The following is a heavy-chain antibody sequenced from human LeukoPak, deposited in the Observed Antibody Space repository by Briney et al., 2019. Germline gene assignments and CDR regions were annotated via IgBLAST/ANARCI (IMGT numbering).Heavy chain of an antibody. J-gene: IGHJ4*02. CDR2: ISISGDDT. CDR1: GFSFSSHA. V-gene: IGHV3-23*01. Sequence: PGGSLRLSCATSGFSFSSHAMTWVRQAPGKGLEWLSAISISGDDTYYADSVKGRFTISRDNSKNTLYLQMNSLSADDTAMYYCANEIRPNDYWGLGTLVTVSS. CDR3: ANEIRPNDY. D-gene: IGHD4-17*01.